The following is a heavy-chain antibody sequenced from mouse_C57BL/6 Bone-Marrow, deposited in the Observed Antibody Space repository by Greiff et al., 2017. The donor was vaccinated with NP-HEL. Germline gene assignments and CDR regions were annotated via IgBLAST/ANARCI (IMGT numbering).Heavy chain of an antibody. CDR1: GYAFTNYL. Sequence: QVQLQQSGAELVRPGTSVKVSCKASGYAFTNYLIEWIGVINPGSGGTNYNEKFKGKATLTADKSSSTAYMQLSSLTSEDSAVYFCARRGDYYGSSSYWYFDVWGTGTKVTVSS. CDR2: INPGSGGT. D-gene: IGHD1-1*01. J-gene: IGHJ1*03. V-gene: IGHV1-54*01. CDR3: ARRGDYYGSSSYWYFDV.